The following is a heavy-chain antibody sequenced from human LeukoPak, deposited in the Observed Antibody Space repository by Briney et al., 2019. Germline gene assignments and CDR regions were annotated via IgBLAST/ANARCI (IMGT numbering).Heavy chain of an antibody. Sequence: ASVKVSCKASGYTFTGYYMHWVRQAPGQGLEWMGWINPNSGGTNYAHKFQGRVTMTRDTSISTAYMELSRLRSDDTAVYYCARDYYDSSGYAHWGQGTLVTVSS. CDR1: GYTFTGYY. D-gene: IGHD3-22*01. J-gene: IGHJ4*02. CDR3: ARDYYDSSGYAH. V-gene: IGHV1-2*07. CDR2: INPNSGGT.